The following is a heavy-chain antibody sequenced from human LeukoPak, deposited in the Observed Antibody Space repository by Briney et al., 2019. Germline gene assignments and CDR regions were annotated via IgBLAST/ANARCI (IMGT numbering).Heavy chain of an antibody. J-gene: IGHJ6*03. CDR1: GFTFTSSA. Sequence: GASVKVSCKASGFTFTSSAVQWVRQARGQRLEWIGWIVVGSGNTNYAQKFQERVTITRDMSTSTAYMELSSLGSEDTAVYYCAAPGDYYYMDVWGKGTTVTVSS. V-gene: IGHV1-58*01. D-gene: IGHD1-26*01. CDR3: AAPGDYYYMDV. CDR2: IVVGSGNT.